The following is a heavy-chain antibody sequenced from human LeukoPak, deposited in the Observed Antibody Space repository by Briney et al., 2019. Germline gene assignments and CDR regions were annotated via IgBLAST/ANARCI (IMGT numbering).Heavy chain of an antibody. D-gene: IGHD2-21*02. CDR3: ARVGGPYCGGDCWDRGSFDI. J-gene: IGHJ3*02. CDR1: GGTFSSYA. Sequence: ASVKVSCKACGGTFSSYAISWVRQAPGQGLEWMGRIIPILGIANYAQKFQGRVTITADKSTSRAYMELSSLRSEDTAVYYCARVGGPYCGGDCWDRGSFDIRGQGTMVTVSS. CDR2: IIPILGIA. V-gene: IGHV1-69*04.